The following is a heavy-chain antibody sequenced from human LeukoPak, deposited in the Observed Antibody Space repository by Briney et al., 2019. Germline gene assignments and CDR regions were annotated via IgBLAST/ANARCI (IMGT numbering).Heavy chain of an antibody. CDR2: INRNGGST. J-gene: IGHJ4*02. V-gene: IGHV3-20*04. CDR1: GFTFDDYG. D-gene: IGHD6-19*01. Sequence: RPGGSLRLSCAASGFTFDDYGMSWVRQAPGKGLEWVSGINRNGGSTGYADSVKGRFTISRDNAKNSLYLQMNSLRAEDTALYYCARDEPYSSGWYGRYWGQGTLVTVSS. CDR3: ARDEPYSSGWYGRY.